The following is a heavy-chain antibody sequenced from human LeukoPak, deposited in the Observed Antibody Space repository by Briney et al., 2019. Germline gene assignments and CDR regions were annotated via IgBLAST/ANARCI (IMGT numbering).Heavy chain of an antibody. Sequence: GGSLRLSCAASGFTFSSYTMNWVRHAPGKGLEWVAVISYDGSNKYYADSVKGRFTISRGNSKNTLYLQMNSLRAEDTAVYYCAKEALLEWWSYYFDYWGQGTLVTVSS. J-gene: IGHJ4*02. CDR1: GFTFSSYT. CDR3: AKEALLEWWSYYFDY. CDR2: ISYDGSNK. D-gene: IGHD3-3*01. V-gene: IGHV3-30*18.